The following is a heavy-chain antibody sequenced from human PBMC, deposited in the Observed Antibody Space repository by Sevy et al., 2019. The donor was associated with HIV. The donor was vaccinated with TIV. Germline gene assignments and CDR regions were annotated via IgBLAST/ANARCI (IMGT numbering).Heavy chain of an antibody. V-gene: IGHV4-59*08. CDR1: GGSISSLY. J-gene: IGHJ4*02. D-gene: IGHD1-26*01. CDR3: AGENAWGRGYS. Sequence: SETLSLTCTVSGGSISSLYWNWIRQPPGKGLQWIANIYYNGHINYNPSLKSRVTLSLDTSKNQFSLRLSSVTAADTAMYYCAGENAWGRGYSWGQGTLVTVSS. CDR2: IYYNGHI.